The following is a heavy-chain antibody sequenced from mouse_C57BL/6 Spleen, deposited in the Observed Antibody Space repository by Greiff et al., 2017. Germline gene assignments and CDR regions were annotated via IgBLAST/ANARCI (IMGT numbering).Heavy chain of an antibody. J-gene: IGHJ3*01. V-gene: IGHV5-4*01. CDR2: ISDGGSYT. CDR1: GFTFSSYA. CDR3: ARDNDGLAWFAY. D-gene: IGHD2-3*01. Sequence: EVQVVESGGGLVKPGGSLKLSCAASGFTFSSYAMSWVRQTPEKRLEWVATISDGGSYTYYPDNVKGRFTISRDNAKNNLYLQMSHLKSEDTAMYYCARDNDGLAWFAYWGQGTLVTVAA.